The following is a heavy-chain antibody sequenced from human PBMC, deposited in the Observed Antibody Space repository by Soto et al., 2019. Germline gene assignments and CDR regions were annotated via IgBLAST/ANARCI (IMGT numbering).Heavy chain of an antibody. CDR2: IYYSGST. CDR1: GGSVNSGSFY. V-gene: IGHV4-61*01. D-gene: IGHD2-15*01. Sequence: SSETLSLTCIVSGGSVNSGSFYWSWIRQPPGKGLEWIGNIYYSGSTIYNPSLRSRVTISIDTSKSQFSLKVTSVTAADTAVYYCAREQRSIVSPWFDPWGQGNLVTFSS. J-gene: IGHJ5*02. CDR3: AREQRSIVSPWFDP.